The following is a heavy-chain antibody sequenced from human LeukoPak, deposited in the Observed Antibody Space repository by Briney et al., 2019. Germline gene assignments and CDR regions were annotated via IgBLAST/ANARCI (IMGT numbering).Heavy chain of an antibody. CDR2: IHYSGST. CDR3: ARGTYDSSGYYQGEYYYYYMDV. Sequence: SETLSLTCAVSGGSISSYYWSWIRQPPGKGLEWIGYIHYSGSTNYNPSLKSRVTISVDTSKNQFSLKLSSVTAADTAVYYCARGTYDSSGYYQGEYYYYYMDVWGKGTTVTVSS. J-gene: IGHJ6*03. CDR1: GGSISSYY. D-gene: IGHD3-22*01. V-gene: IGHV4-59*01.